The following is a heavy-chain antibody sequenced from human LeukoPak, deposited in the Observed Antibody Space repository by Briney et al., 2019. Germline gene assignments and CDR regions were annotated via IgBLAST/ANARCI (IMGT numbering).Heavy chain of an antibody. D-gene: IGHD6-13*01. CDR1: GYTFTAYY. CDR3: ARIIAAAALDFDY. J-gene: IGHJ4*02. CDR2: INPNSGGT. Sequence: ATLKASSKASGYTFTAYYMHSVRQAPGQRLKWMGWINPNSGGTNYAQKLQGRVTMTRDTSISTAYMELSRLRSDGTAVYYCARIIAAAALDFDYWGQGTLVTVSS. V-gene: IGHV1-2*02.